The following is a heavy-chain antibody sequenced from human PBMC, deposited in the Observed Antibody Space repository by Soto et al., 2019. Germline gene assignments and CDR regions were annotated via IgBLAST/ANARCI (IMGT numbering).Heavy chain of an antibody. CDR2: TNHSGST. CDR1: GGSFSGYY. Sequence: PSETLSLTCAVCGGSFSGYYWSWIRQPPGKGLEWIGETNHSGSTNYNPSLKSRVTISVDTSKNQFSLKLSSVTAADTAVYYCARVRFGELLYYFDSWGQGTLVTVSS. V-gene: IGHV4-34*01. D-gene: IGHD3-10*01. J-gene: IGHJ4*02. CDR3: ARVRFGELLYYFDS.